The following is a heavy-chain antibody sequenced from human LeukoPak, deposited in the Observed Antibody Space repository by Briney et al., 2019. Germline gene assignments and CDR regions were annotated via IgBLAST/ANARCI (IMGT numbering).Heavy chain of an antibody. J-gene: IGHJ5*02. V-gene: IGHV4-4*07. CDR1: GGSISSYY. CDR2: IYTSGST. Sequence: SETLSLTCTVSGGSISSYYWSWIRQPAGKGLEWIGRIYTSGSTNYNPSLKSRVTMSVDTSKNQFSLKLSSVTAADTAVYYCARTIVVVVAPTPGWFDPWGQGTLVTVSS. CDR3: ARTIVVVVAPTPGWFDP. D-gene: IGHD2-15*01.